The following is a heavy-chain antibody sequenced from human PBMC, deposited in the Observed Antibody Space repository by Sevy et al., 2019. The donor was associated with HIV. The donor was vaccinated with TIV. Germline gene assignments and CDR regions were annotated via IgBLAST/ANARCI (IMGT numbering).Heavy chain of an antibody. D-gene: IGHD3-22*01. CDR1: GFTFSSYA. CDR2: ISYDGSNK. CDR3: ARDRSDYYDSSGYYYRGLLDY. J-gene: IGHJ4*02. Sequence: QLGGSLRLSCAASGFTFSSYAMHWVRQAPGKGLEWVAVISYDGSNKYYADSVKGRFTISRDNSKNTLYLQMNSLRAEDTAVYYCARDRSDYYDSSGYYYRGLLDYWGQGTLVTVSS. V-gene: IGHV3-30*04.